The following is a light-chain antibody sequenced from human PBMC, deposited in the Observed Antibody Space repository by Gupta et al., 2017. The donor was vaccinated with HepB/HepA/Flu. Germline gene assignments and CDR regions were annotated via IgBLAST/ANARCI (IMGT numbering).Light chain of an antibody. CDR1: QNVNSGY. J-gene: IGKJ4*01. CDR3: QQDRPSLI. CDR2: GAS. V-gene: IGKV3-20*01. Sequence: EIVLTQSPATLSFSVGEIATLSCRASQNVNSGYLEWYQQKPGQAPRLLMYGASIRATGIPDRFSGSGSGTDFTLTSSKREAEDFAVYYWQQDRPSLIFGRGTKVDI.